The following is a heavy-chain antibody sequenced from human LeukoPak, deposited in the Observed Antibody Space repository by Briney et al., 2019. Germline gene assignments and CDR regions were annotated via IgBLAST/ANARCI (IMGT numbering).Heavy chain of an antibody. CDR3: ARDLCGGDCYLMGNRYNWFDP. Sequence: ASVKVSCKASGGTFSSYAISWVRQAPGQGLEWMGGIIPIFGTANYAQKFQGRVTITADESTSTAYMELSSLRSEDTAVYYCARDLCGGDCYLMGNRYNWFDPWGQGTLVTVSS. J-gene: IGHJ5*02. D-gene: IGHD2-21*02. CDR1: GGTFSSYA. CDR2: IIPIFGTA. V-gene: IGHV1-69*13.